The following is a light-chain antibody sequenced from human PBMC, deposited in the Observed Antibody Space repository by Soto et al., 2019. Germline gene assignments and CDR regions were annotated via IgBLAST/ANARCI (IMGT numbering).Light chain of an antibody. Sequence: DIQMTQSPSSLSASVGDRVTITCRASQGISNYLAWYQQNXXKVPKLLIYGSTNLQSGVPSRFSGSGSGTDFTLTISSLQPEDVASYYCQKYIRAPFTFGPGTKVDIK. CDR3: QKYIRAPFT. V-gene: IGKV1-27*01. CDR1: QGISNY. J-gene: IGKJ3*01. CDR2: GST.